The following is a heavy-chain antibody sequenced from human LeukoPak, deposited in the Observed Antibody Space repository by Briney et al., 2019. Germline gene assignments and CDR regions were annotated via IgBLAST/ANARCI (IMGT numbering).Heavy chain of an antibody. D-gene: IGHD2-15*01. J-gene: IGHJ4*02. CDR1: GFTFSNFW. V-gene: IGHV3-7*05. Sequence: GGSLRLSCAASGFTFSNFWMAWVRQAPGKGLEWVAHIKEDGSDKKYVDSVKGRFTISRDNPKNSLYLQMNSLRAEDTAVYYCARDICYHTFDYWGQGGLVTVSS. CDR3: ARDICYHTFDY. CDR2: IKEDGSDK.